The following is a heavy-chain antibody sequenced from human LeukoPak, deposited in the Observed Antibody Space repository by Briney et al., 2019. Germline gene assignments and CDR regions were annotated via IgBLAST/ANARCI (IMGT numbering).Heavy chain of an antibody. CDR2: INHSGST. Sequence: SETLSLTCAVYGGSFSGYYWSWIRQPPGKGLEWIGEINHSGSTNYNPSLKSRVTISVDTSKNQFSLKLSSVTAADTAVYYCARGQPYYDILTGYYVGFDYWGQGTLATVSS. CDR1: GGSFSGYY. D-gene: IGHD3-9*01. J-gene: IGHJ4*02. CDR3: ARGQPYYDILTGYYVGFDY. V-gene: IGHV4-34*01.